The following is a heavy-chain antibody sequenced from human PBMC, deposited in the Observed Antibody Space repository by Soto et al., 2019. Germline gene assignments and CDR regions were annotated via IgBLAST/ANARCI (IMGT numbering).Heavy chain of an antibody. D-gene: IGHD2-15*01. J-gene: IGHJ3*02. CDR2: ISSSSSTI. Sequence: GGSLRLSCAASGFTFSSYSMNWVRQAPGKGLEWVSYISSSSSTIYYADSVKGRFTISRDNAKNSLYLQMNSLRAEDTAVYYCARDLGCSGGSCYSPWAVELGAFDIWGQGTMVTVSS. V-gene: IGHV3-48*01. CDR1: GFTFSSYS. CDR3: ARDLGCSGGSCYSPWAVELGAFDI.